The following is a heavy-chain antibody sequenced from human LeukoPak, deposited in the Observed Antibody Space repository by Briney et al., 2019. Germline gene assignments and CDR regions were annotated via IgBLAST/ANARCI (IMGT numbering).Heavy chain of an antibody. CDR3: ARDLPGVQWLWVPDY. D-gene: IGHD3-22*01. V-gene: IGHV3-66*01. CDR2: IDSGGSA. Sequence: GGSLRLSCAASGFTVSSNYMSCVRQAPGKGLEWVSVIDSGGSAYYADSVKGRFTISRDNSKNTRYLQMNSLRAEDTAVYYCARDLPGVQWLWVPDYWGQGTLVTAST. J-gene: IGHJ4*02. CDR1: GFTVSSNY.